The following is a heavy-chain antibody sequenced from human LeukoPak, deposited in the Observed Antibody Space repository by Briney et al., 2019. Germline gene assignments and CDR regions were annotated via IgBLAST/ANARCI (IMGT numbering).Heavy chain of an antibody. V-gene: IGHV4-59*01. Sequence: PSETLSLTCIVSGGSISPYYWSWIRQPPGKGLEWIGYIHYSGTTNYNPSLKSRVTLSVDTSKNQLSLKLNSVTAADTAVYYCARDRYFDLWGRGALVTVSS. CDR3: ARDRYFDL. CDR1: GGSISPYY. J-gene: IGHJ2*01. CDR2: IHYSGTT.